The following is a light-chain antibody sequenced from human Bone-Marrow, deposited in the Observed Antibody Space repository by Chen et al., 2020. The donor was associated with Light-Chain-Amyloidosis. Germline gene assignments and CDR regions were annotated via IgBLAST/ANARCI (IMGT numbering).Light chain of an antibody. CDR1: DLPTKY. J-gene: IGLJ2*01. V-gene: IGLV3-25*03. CDR2: RDT. Sequence: SYELPQPPSVSVYPGQTARITCSGDDLPTKYAYWYQQKPGQAPVLVIHRDTERPSGISERFSGSGSGTTATLTISGVQAEDEADYHCQSADSSGTYEVIFGGGTKLTVL. CDR3: QSADSSGTYEVI.